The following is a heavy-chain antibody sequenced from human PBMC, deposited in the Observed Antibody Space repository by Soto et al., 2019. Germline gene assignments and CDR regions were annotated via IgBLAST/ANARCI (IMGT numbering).Heavy chain of an antibody. V-gene: IGHV3-23*01. D-gene: IGHD4-17*01. CDR1: AFTFNRYA. J-gene: IGHJ6*02. CDR2: IRARGGDT. CDR3: GKAYGDSSEIMSMDV. Sequence: GGSLRLSCLGSAFTFNRYAMSWVRQAPGKGLEWISGIRARGGDTWYADSVKGRFTISRDESKNTLYLQMSSLRAEDTASYYCGKAYGDSSEIMSMDVWGQGSTVTVSS.